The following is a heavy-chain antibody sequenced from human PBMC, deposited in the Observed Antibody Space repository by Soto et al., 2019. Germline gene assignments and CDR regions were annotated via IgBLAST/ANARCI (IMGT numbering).Heavy chain of an antibody. CDR1: GGSFSGYY. Sequence: SETLSLTCAVYGGSFSGYYWSWIRQPPGKGLEWIGEINHSGSTNYNPSLKSRVTISVATSKNQFSLKLSSVTAADTAVYYCARGGPSSSGWFDPWGQGTLVTVSS. V-gene: IGHV4-34*01. D-gene: IGHD6-6*01. CDR2: INHSGST. J-gene: IGHJ5*02. CDR3: ARGGPSSSGWFDP.